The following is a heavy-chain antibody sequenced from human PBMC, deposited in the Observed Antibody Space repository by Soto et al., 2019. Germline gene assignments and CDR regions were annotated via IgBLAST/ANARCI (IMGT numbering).Heavy chain of an antibody. D-gene: IGHD2-15*01. CDR1: GYSFTSYW. CDR3: ARHYDCSGGSCANYYYGMDV. CDR2: IYPGDSDT. Sequence: GESLKISCKGSGYSFTSYWIGWVRQMPGKGLEWMGIIYPGDSDTRYSPSFQGQVTISADKSISTAYLQWSSLKASDTAMYYCARHYDCSGGSCANYYYGMDVWGQGXTVTVYS. J-gene: IGHJ6*02. V-gene: IGHV5-51*01.